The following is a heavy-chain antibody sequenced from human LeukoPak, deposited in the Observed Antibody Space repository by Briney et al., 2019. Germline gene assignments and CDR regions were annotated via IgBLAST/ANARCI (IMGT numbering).Heavy chain of an antibody. CDR2: IIPIFGTA. D-gene: IGHD2-2*02. CDR3: ARAGYCSSTSCYNEAGGFDY. J-gene: IGHJ4*02. CDR1: GGTFSSYA. Sequence: SVKVSCEASGGTFSSYAISWVRQAPGQGLEWMGGIIPIFGTANYAQKFQGRVTITTDESTSTAYMELSSLRSEDTAVYYCARAGYCSSTSCYNEAGGFDYWGQGTLVTVSS. V-gene: IGHV1-69*05.